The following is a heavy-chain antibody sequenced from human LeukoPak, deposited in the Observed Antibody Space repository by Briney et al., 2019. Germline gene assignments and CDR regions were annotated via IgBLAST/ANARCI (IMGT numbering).Heavy chain of an antibody. CDR3: APSGGYHYYYYMDV. CDR2: IIPIFGTA. V-gene: IGHV1-69*01. J-gene: IGHJ6*03. CDR1: GGTFSSYA. Sequence: GSSVKVSCKASGGTFSSYAISWVRQAPGRGLEWMGGIIPIFGTAIYAQKFQGRLKITEDDSTSTAYMELSSLRSEDTAVYYCAPSGGYHYYYYMDVWGKGTTVTVSS. D-gene: IGHD1-26*01.